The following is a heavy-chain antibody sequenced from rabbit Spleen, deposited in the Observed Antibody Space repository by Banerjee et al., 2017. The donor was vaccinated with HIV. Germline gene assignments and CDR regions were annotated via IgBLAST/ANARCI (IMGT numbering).Heavy chain of an antibody. CDR1: GFTISSSYY. D-gene: IGHD5-1*01. Sequence: QSLEESGGDLVKPGASLALTCKASGFTISSSYYICWVRQAPGKGLEWISCIVGSSSGFTYSATWAKGRFTISKTSSTTVDLKMTSLTAADTATYFCARSINWANRALNLWGPGTLVTVS. V-gene: IGHV1S40*01. CDR3: ARSINWANRALNL. J-gene: IGHJ4*01. CDR2: IVGSSSGFT.